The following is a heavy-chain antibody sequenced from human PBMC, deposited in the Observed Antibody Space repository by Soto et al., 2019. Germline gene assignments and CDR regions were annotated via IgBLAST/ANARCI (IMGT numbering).Heavy chain of an antibody. Sequence: SETLSLTCTVSGGSINRGGYYLTWIRQHPGKGLEGLGYIYYRGSTYYSPSINSRATISGDTSKSQFSLRLSPVTDADTAVYYCARAGLAMSAPGGFDYWGPGTLVTVSS. CDR3: ARAGLAMSAPGGFDY. CDR2: IYYRGST. CDR1: GGSINRGGYY. D-gene: IGHD2-2*01. J-gene: IGHJ4*02. V-gene: IGHV4-31*03.